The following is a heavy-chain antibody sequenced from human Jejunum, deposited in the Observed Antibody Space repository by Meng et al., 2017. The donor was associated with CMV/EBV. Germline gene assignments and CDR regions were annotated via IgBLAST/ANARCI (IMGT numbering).Heavy chain of an antibody. CDR3: AREKFAGRNGMDV. CDR1: GPSTTDSS. Sequence: AAGPSTTDSSGAWTRKTQGRGLEWIDNVYPTGTAHYNPPLKSRVAIPADTLRGQFSLRLNSVTAADPALYSCAREKFAGRNGMDVWAKGSRSPSP. V-gene: IGHV4-59*13. CDR2: VYPTGTA. J-gene: IGHJ6*02. D-gene: IGHD2-15*01.